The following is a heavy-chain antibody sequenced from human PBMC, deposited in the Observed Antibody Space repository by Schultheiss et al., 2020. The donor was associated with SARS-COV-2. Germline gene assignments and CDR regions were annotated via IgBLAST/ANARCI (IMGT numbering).Heavy chain of an antibody. CDR3: AKYSNYYGMDV. CDR1: GFTFSSYG. J-gene: IGHJ6*02. Sequence: GESLKISCAASGFTFSSYGMHWVRQAPGKGLEWVAVISYDGSNKYYADSVKGRFTISRDNSKNTLYLQMNSLRAEDTAVYYCAKYSNYYGMDVWGQGTTVTVSS. V-gene: IGHV3-30*18. CDR2: ISYDGSNK. D-gene: IGHD4-11*01.